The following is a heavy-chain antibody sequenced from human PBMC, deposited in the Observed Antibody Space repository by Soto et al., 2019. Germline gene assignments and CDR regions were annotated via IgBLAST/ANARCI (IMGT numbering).Heavy chain of an antibody. CDR3: ARVSRTYYDFWSGHLAYYSDY. CDR1: GGSFSGYY. CDR2: INHSGST. J-gene: IGHJ4*02. V-gene: IGHV4-34*01. D-gene: IGHD3-3*01. Sequence: AETLSLTCAVYGGSFSGYYWCWIRQPPGEGLEWIGQINHSGSTNSSPSLKSRVTKSVDTSKNQFSLKLSSVTAAAAAVYYCARVSRTYYDFWSGHLAYYSDYWGQGTLVTVSS.